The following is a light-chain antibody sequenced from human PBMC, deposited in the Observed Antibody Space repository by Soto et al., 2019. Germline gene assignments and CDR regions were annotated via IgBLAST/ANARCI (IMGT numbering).Light chain of an antibody. Sequence: IRMTQSPSSLSASTGDRVTITCRASQGISSYLAWYQQKPGKAPKLLIYSASTLQSGVPSRFSGSGSGTDFTLTISSLQPEDVATYYCQKYNSAPWTFGQGTKVEIK. CDR2: SAS. V-gene: IGKV1-27*01. CDR3: QKYNSAPWT. J-gene: IGKJ1*01. CDR1: QGISSY.